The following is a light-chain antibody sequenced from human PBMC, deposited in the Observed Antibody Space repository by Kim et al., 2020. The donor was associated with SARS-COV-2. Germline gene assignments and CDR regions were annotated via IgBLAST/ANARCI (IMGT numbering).Light chain of an antibody. CDR1: SSNSGAGYD. J-gene: IGLJ1*01. V-gene: IGLV1-40*01. CDR2: GNS. Sequence: QRVTISCTGSSSNSGAGYDVHWYQQLPGTAPKLLIYGNSNRPSGVPDRFSGSKSGTSASLAITGLQAEDEADYYCQSYDSSLSGRVFGTGTKVTVL. CDR3: QSYDSSLSGRV.